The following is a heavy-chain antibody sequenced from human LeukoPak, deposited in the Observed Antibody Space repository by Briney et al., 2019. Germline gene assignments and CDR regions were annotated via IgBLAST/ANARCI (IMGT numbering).Heavy chain of an antibody. CDR3: AKDLQDYGSGTGLDY. D-gene: IGHD3-10*01. V-gene: IGHV3-9*01. CDR2: ISWNSGSI. CDR1: GFTFDDYA. Sequence: GGSLRLSCAASGFTFDDYAMHWVRQAPGKGLEWVSGISWNSGSIGYADSVKGRFTISRDNAKNSLYLQMNSLRAEDTALYYCAKDLQDYGSGTGLDYWGQGTLVTVSS. J-gene: IGHJ4*02.